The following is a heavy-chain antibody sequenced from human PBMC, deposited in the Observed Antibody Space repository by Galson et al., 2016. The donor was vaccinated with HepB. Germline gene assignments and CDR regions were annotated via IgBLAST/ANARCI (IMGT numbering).Heavy chain of an antibody. CDR3: AREPVRLDDLLTGPPKNPDY. CDR2: ISSSGTTI. CDR1: GFTFSRYE. D-gene: IGHD3-9*01. Sequence: LRLSCAASGFTFSRYEMNWVRQAPGKGLEWVSYISSSGTTIYYADSVKGRFTISRDNAKNSLYLQMNSLRAEDTAVYYCAREPVRLDDLLTGPPKNPDYWGQGTLATVSS. J-gene: IGHJ4*02. V-gene: IGHV3-48*03.